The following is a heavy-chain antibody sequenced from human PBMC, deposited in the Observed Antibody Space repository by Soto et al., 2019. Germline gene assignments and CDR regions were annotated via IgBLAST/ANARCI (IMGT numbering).Heavy chain of an antibody. CDR3: ATSSGWYDY. V-gene: IGHV4-59*01. CDR1: GGSIISYY. Sequence: TSETLSLTCTVSGGSIISYYWSWIRQPPGKGLEWIGYIYYSGSTNYNPSLKSRVTISVDTSKNQFSLKLSSVTAADTAVYYCATSSGWYDYWGQGTLVTVS. CDR2: IYYSGST. J-gene: IGHJ4*02. D-gene: IGHD6-19*01.